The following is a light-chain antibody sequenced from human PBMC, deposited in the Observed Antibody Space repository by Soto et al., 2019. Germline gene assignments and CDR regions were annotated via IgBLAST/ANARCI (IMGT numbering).Light chain of an antibody. CDR1: QSVSSN. Sequence: EVVMTQSPATVSVSPGERATLSCRASQSVSSNLAWYQQKPGQAPRLLIYGASTRATGTPAWFSGSGSGTEFTLTISSLQSEDFAVYYCQQYNSWPPYTFGQGTKLEIK. J-gene: IGKJ2*01. CDR3: QQYNSWPPYT. CDR2: GAS. V-gene: IGKV3-15*01.